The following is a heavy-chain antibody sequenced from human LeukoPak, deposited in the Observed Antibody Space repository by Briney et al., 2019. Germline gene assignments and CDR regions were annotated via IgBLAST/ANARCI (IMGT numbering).Heavy chain of an antibody. J-gene: IGHJ4*02. CDR1: GYTFTTYP. CDR3: ARDPISGWFDY. CDR2: ISAYNGNT. D-gene: IGHD6-19*01. Sequence: ASVKVSCKASGYTFTTYPMNWVRQAPGQGLEWMGWISAYNGNTNYAQKLQGRVTMTTDTSTSTAYMELRSLRSDDTAVYYCARDPISGWFDYWGQGTLVTVSS. V-gene: IGHV1-18*01.